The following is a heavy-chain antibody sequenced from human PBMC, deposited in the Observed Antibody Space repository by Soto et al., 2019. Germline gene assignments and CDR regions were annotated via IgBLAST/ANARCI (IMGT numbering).Heavy chain of an antibody. CDR1: GGSISGYS. V-gene: IGHV4-4*07. D-gene: IGHD1-26*01. J-gene: IGHJ4*02. CDR2: IYSSGSA. CDR3: ATIVGANDY. Sequence: SETLSLTCTVSGGSISGYSWTWIRQPAGKGLQWIGHIYSSGSANYSPSLKSRVSMSVDSSKNQISLKLSSVTAADTAVYYCATIVGANDYWGQGTLVTVSS.